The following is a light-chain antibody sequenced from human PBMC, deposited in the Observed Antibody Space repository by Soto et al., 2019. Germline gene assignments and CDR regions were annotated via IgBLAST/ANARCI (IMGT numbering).Light chain of an antibody. CDR3: HQRQSWPRT. V-gene: IGKV3-11*01. Sequence: EIVFTQSPATLSSSPGERATLSCRASQTVNSRLAWYQHKPGQAPRLLIYHTSNRATGIPARFSGSGSGTEFTLTISSLEPEDFAVYYCHQRQSWPRTFGQGTQVDIK. J-gene: IGKJ1*01. CDR1: QTVNSR. CDR2: HTS.